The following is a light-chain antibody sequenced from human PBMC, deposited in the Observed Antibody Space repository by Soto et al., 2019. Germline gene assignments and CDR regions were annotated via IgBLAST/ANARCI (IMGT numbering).Light chain of an antibody. CDR2: GAS. CDR3: QQYNNWPPPLT. Sequence: EIVMTQSPATLSVSPGERATLSCRASQSVSSNLAWYQQKPGQAPRLLIYGASTRATGIPARFSGSGLGQSFTLTISSLQSEDFAVYYCQQYNNWPPPLTFGGGTKVEIK. CDR1: QSVSSN. V-gene: IGKV3-15*01. J-gene: IGKJ4*01.